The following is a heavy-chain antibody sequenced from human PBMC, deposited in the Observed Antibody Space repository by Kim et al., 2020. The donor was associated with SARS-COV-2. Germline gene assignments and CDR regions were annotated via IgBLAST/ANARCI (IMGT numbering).Heavy chain of an antibody. CDR2: IWYDGSNK. Sequence: GGSLRLSCAASGFTFSSYGMHWVRQAPGKGLEWVAVIWYDGSNKYYADSVKGRFTISRDNSKNTLYLQMNSLRAEDTAVYYCARDTVAGKVENYYYYGMDVWGQGTTVTVSS. V-gene: IGHV3-33*01. CDR1: GFTFSSYG. D-gene: IGHD6-19*01. CDR3: ARDTVAGKVENYYYYGMDV. J-gene: IGHJ6*02.